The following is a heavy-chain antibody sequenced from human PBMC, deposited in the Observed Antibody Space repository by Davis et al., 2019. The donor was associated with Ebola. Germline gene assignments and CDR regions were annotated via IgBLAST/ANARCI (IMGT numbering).Heavy chain of an antibody. D-gene: IGHD5-24*01. J-gene: IGHJ4*02. CDR2: IFYNGNA. CDR1: GGAFSNDNYY. V-gene: IGHV4-39*01. CDR3: ARRLYNGHGHFDH. Sequence: SETLSLTCTASGGAFSNDNYYWGWIRQPPGKGPEWVGRIFYNGNAQYNPSLKSRPIMSVDTSKNQFSLRLRSLTASDTAVYYCARRLYNGHGHFDHWGQGTLVTVSS.